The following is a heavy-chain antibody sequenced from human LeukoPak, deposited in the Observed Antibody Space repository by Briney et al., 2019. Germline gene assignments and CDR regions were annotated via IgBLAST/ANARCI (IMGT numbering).Heavy chain of an antibody. D-gene: IGHD1-26*01. V-gene: IGHV3-23*01. CDR3: AKPVGATSVAY. CDR2: ISGSGGNT. Sequence: GGSLRLSCAASGFTVSSNYMSWVRQAPGKGLEWVSAISGSGGNTYYADSVKGRFTISRDNSKNTLYLQMNSLRAEDTAIYYCAKPVGATSVAYWGQGTLVTVSS. J-gene: IGHJ4*02. CDR1: GFTVSSNY.